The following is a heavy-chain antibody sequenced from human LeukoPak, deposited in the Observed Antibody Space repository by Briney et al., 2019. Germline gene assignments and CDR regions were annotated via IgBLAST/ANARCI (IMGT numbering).Heavy chain of an antibody. CDR2: IYTSGST. CDR3: ARGGRVVPAASDWFDP. J-gene: IGHJ5*02. Sequence: KPSETLSLTCTVSGGSISSYYWSWIRQPPGKGLEWIGYIYTSGSTNYNPSLKSRVTISVDTSKNQFSLKLSSVTAADTAVYYCARGGRVVPAASDWFDPWGQGTLVTVSS. CDR1: GGSISSYY. V-gene: IGHV4-4*09. D-gene: IGHD2-2*01.